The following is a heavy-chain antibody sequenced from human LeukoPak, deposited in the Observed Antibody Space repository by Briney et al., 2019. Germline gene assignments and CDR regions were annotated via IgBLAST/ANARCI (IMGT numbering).Heavy chain of an antibody. V-gene: IGHV3-53*01. D-gene: IGHD6-19*01. CDR1: GFTVSSNY. CDR2: IYSGGST. Sequence: GGSLRLSCAASGFTVSSNYMSWVRQAPGKGLEWVSVIYSGGSTYYADSVKGRLTISRDNSKNTLYLQMNSLRAEDTAVYYCARGRAAGGWNYYYYMDVWGKGTTVTVSS. CDR3: ARGRAAGGWNYYYYMDV. J-gene: IGHJ6*03.